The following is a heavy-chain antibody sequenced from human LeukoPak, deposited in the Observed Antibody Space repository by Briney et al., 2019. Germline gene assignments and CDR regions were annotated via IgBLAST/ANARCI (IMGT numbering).Heavy chain of an antibody. Sequence: GRSLRLSCAASGFTFSNYGMHWVHQAPGKGLEWVAVISYDGSNKYCADSVKGRFTISRDNSKNTLYLQMNSLRAEDTAVYYCAKDRGLRYFDWLSELDYWGQGTLVTVSS. D-gene: IGHD3-9*01. V-gene: IGHV3-30*18. CDR2: ISYDGSNK. CDR1: GFTFSNYG. J-gene: IGHJ4*02. CDR3: AKDRGLRYFDWLSELDY.